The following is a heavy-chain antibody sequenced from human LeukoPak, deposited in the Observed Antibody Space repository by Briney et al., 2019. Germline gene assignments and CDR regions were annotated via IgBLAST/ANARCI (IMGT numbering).Heavy chain of an antibody. CDR3: AAAWPAAGNPDY. V-gene: IGHV1-58*01. J-gene: IGHJ4*02. CDR2: IVVSSGNT. Sequence: ASVKVSCKASGFTFTSSAVQWVRQARGQRLEWKGWIVVSSGNTNYAQKFQERVTITRDMSTSTAYMELSSLRSEDTAVYYCAAAWPAAGNPDYWGQGTLVTVSS. CDR1: GFTFTSSA. D-gene: IGHD6-13*01.